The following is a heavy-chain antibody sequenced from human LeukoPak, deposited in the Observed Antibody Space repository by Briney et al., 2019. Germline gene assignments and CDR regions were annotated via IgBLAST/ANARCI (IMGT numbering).Heavy chain of an antibody. D-gene: IGHD2-15*01. CDR3: AREGSPPVGGMDV. Sequence: EPGASLRLSCAVSGITLSNYGMSWVRQAPGKGLEWVAGISDSGGRTNYADSVKGRFTISRDSPKNTLYLQMNSLRAEDTAVYYCAREGSPPVGGMDVWGQGTTVTVSS. CDR1: GITLSNYG. J-gene: IGHJ6*02. V-gene: IGHV3-23*01. CDR2: ISDSGGRT.